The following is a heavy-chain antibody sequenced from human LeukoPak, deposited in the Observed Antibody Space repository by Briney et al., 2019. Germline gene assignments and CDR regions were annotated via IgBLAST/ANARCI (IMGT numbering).Heavy chain of an antibody. D-gene: IGHD3-9*01. CDR2: IYYSGST. J-gene: IGHJ4*02. CDR3: ARLFPDYDILTGFPLYYFDY. Sequence: SETLSLTCTVSGGSISSGGYYWSWIRQHPGKGLEWIGYIYYSGSTYYNPSLKSRVIISVDTSKNQFSLKLSSVTAADTAVYYCARLFPDYDILTGFPLYYFDYWGQGTLVTVSS. V-gene: IGHV4-31*03. CDR1: GGSISSGGYY.